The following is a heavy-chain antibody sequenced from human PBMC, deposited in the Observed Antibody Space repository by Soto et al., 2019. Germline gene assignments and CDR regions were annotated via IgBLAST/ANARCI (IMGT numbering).Heavy chain of an antibody. Sequence: QVQLVESGGGLVKPGGSLRLSCAVSGFTFSDYYMTWIRQAPGKGLEWVSYISSSTSHTNYADSVKGRFPISRDNAKNSLFPQMNSLRAEDTAVYYCARGRGAAAAYVDFWGQGTLVTVSS. J-gene: IGHJ4*02. V-gene: IGHV3-11*05. CDR1: GFTFSDYY. CDR3: ARGRGAAAAYVDF. D-gene: IGHD6-13*01. CDR2: ISSSTSHT.